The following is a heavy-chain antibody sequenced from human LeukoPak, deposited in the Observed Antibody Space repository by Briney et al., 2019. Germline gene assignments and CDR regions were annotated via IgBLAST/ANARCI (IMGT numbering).Heavy chain of an antibody. Sequence: PSETLSLTCTVSGGSISSYYWSWIRQPPGKGLEWIGYIYYSGSTNYNPSLKSRVTISVDTSKNQFSLKLSSVTAADTAVYYCARLEIGPYYFDYWGQGTLVTVSS. J-gene: IGHJ4*02. D-gene: IGHD5-24*01. CDR2: IYYSGST. CDR1: GGSISSYY. V-gene: IGHV4-59*08. CDR3: ARLEIGPYYFDY.